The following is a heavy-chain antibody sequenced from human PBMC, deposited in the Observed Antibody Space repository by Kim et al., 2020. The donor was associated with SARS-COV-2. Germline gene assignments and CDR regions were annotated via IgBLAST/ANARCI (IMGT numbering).Heavy chain of an antibody. Sequence: GGSLRLSCAASGFTFSSYAMSWVRQAPGKGLEWVSDISGSGGSTYYADSVKGRFTISRDNSKNTLYLQMNSLRAEDTAVYYCARDIVATQVDYWGQGTLVTVSS. V-gene: IGHV3-23*01. D-gene: IGHD5-12*01. CDR1: GFTFSSYA. CDR3: ARDIVATQVDY. CDR2: ISGSGGST. J-gene: IGHJ4*02.